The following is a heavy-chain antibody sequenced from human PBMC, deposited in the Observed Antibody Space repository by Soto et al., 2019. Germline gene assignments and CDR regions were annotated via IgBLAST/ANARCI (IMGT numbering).Heavy chain of an antibody. CDR1: GDSIIGIYH. CDR3: SRRDTVVWVKTFGG. Sequence: SETLSLTCAVSGDSIIGIYHWAWIRQPPGRSLEWIASIFHTGATYYTPSLKSRVTISVDTSTNQFSLRLSSVTAADSAVYYCSRRDTVVWVKTFGGWGPRTMVTVAS. V-gene: IGHV4-38-2*01. D-gene: IGHD3-22*01. J-gene: IGHJ3*01. CDR2: IFHTGAT.